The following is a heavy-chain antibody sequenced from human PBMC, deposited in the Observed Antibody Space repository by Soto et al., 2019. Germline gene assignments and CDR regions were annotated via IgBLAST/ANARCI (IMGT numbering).Heavy chain of an antibody. J-gene: IGHJ4*02. CDR1: GFSFGDYN. CDR2: INYDGGVI. CDR3: ARDGPIAAAVTPKPYYFDY. Sequence: EVQLVESGGGLVQPGESLRLSCAVSGFSFGDYNMNWVRQAPGKGLEWVSYINYDGGVIYYADSVRGRFTISRDNAKNSVYLQMNSLSDRDTAVYYCARDGPIAAAVTPKPYYFDYWGRGTLVTVSS. D-gene: IGHD6-13*01. V-gene: IGHV3-48*02.